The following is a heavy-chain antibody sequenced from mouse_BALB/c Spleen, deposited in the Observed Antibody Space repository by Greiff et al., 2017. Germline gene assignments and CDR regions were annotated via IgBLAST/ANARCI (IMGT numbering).Heavy chain of an antibody. CDR1: GFTFSDYG. V-gene: IGHV5-15*02. J-gene: IGHJ4*01. Sequence: EVQLQQSGGGLVQPGGSRKLSCAASGFTFSDYGMAWVRQAPGKGPEWVAFISNLAYSIYYADTVTGRFTISRENAKNTLYLEMSSLRSEDTAMYYCARRYRYDVGAMDYWGQGTSVTVSS. CDR2: ISNLAYSI. D-gene: IGHD2-14*01. CDR3: ARRYRYDVGAMDY.